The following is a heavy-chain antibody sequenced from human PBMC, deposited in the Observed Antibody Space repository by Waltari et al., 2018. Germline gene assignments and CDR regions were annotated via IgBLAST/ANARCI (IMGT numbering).Heavy chain of an antibody. CDR3: AREATPPTYYYDSSGPSGGYFDY. CDR2: IYYSGST. CDR1: GGSISSYY. D-gene: IGHD3-22*01. Sequence: QVQLQESGPGLVKPSETLSLTCTVYGGSISSYYWSWIRQPPGKGLEWIGYIYYSGSTNYNPSLKSRVTISVDTSKNQFSLKLSSVTAADTAVYYCAREATPPTYYYDSSGPSGGYFDYWGQGTLVTVSS. V-gene: IGHV4-59*01. J-gene: IGHJ4*02.